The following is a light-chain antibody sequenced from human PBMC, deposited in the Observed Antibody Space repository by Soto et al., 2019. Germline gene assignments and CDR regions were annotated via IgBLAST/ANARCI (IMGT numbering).Light chain of an antibody. CDR2: GES. Sequence: EKVMTQSPATLSMSPGERATLSCRASQSVGSFLAWYQQKPGQAPRLLIYGESTRATGIPARFSGSGSGTEFTLTISSLQSEDFAVYYCQQYTNWPSWTFGQGTKVE. CDR1: QSVGSF. J-gene: IGKJ1*01. CDR3: QQYTNWPSWT. V-gene: IGKV3-15*01.